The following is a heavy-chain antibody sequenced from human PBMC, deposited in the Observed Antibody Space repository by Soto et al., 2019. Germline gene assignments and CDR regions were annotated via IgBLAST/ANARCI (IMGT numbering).Heavy chain of an antibody. CDR2: ISSDGRNT. V-gene: IGHV3-74*01. CDR3: IKASTVTGVGGYR. CDR1: GFAFSSYW. D-gene: IGHD6-19*01. J-gene: IGHJ5*02. Sequence: EVQLVESGGGLVQPGGSLRLSCAASGFAFSSYWMQWVRQAPGKGPVWVSRISSDGRNTTYADFVKGRFTISRDNAENTLQLQMTSLTDADTAVYYCIKASTVTGVGGYRWGQGTLVTVSS.